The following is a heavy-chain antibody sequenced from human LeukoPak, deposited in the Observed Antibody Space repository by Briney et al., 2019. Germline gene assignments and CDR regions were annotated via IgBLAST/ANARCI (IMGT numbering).Heavy chain of an antibody. CDR1: GGSISSGGYS. CDR2: IYHSGST. Sequence: PSETLSLTCADSGGSISSGGYSWSWIRQPPGKGLEWIGYIYHSGSTYYNPSLKSRVTISVDRSKNQFSLKLSSVTAADTAVYYCARGLVVVPGLLHYWGQGTLVTVSS. V-gene: IGHV4-30-2*01. J-gene: IGHJ4*02. D-gene: IGHD2-2*01. CDR3: ARGLVVVPGLLHY.